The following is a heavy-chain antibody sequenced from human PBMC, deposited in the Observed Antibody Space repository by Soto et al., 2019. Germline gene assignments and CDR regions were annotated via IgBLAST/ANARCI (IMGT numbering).Heavy chain of an antibody. CDR3: ARLNAGTTYYYYGMDV. CDR2: IYYSGST. J-gene: IGHJ6*02. V-gene: IGHV4-39*01. D-gene: IGHD1-7*01. Sequence: PSEALSLTCTVSGASVSSSSYYWGWIRQPPGKGLEWIGSIYYSGSTYYNPSLKSRVTISVDTSKNQFSLKLSSVTAADTAVYYCARLNAGTTYYYYGMDVWGQGTTVT. CDR1: GASVSSSSYY.